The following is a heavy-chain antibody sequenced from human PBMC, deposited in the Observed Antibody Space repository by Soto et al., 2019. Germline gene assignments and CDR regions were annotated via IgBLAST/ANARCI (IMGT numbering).Heavy chain of an antibody. CDR2: IYPGDSDT. J-gene: IGHJ4*02. D-gene: IGHD6-19*01. Sequence: ASVKVSCKASGGTFSSYWIGWVRQMPGKGLEWMGIIYPGDSDTRYSPSFQGQVTISADKSISTAYLQWSSLKASDTAMYYCARVSSGWQDQRFDYWGQGTLVTVSS. CDR1: GGTFSSYW. CDR3: ARVSSGWQDQRFDY. V-gene: IGHV5-51*01.